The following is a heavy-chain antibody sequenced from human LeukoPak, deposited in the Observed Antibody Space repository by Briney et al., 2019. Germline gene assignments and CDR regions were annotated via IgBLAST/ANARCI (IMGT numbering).Heavy chain of an antibody. CDR1: GGSISSSSYY. J-gene: IGHJ3*02. CDR3: ARQLLLGKHAIDI. Sequence: PSETLSLTCTVSGGSISSSSYYWGWIRQPPGKGLEWIGSIYYSGSTYYNPSLKSRVTISVDTSKNQFSLKLSFVTAADTAVYYCARQLLLGKHAIDIWGQGTMVTVSS. D-gene: IGHD2-2*01. CDR2: IYYSGST. V-gene: IGHV4-39*01.